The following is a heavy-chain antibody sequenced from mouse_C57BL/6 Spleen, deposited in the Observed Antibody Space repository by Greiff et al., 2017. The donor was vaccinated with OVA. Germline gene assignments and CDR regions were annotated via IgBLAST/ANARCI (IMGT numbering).Heavy chain of an antibody. J-gene: IGHJ3*01. Sequence: VQLQQSGPELVKPGASVKISCKASGYSFTSYYIHWVKQRPGQGLEWIGWIYPGSGNTKYNEKFKGKATLTADTSSSTAYMQLSSLTSEDSAVYYCARRDSSGYVSWFAYWGQGTLVTVSA. CDR3: ARRDSSGYVSWFAY. V-gene: IGHV1-66*01. CDR1: GYSFTSYY. D-gene: IGHD3-2*02. CDR2: IYPGSGNT.